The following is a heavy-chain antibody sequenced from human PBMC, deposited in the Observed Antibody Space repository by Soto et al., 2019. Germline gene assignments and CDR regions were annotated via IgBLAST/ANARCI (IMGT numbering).Heavy chain of an antibody. CDR2: IYYSGST. Sequence: QVQLQESGPGLVKPSQTLSLTCTVSGGSISSGGYYWSWIRQHPGKGLEWIGYIYYSGSTYYNPSLKSRXXTALQTSKKQXXLXLXXVTAADTAVYYCARYRGFYYYDSSGYHYSPHAFDIWGQGTMVTVSS. V-gene: IGHV4-31*03. D-gene: IGHD3-22*01. J-gene: IGHJ3*02. CDR3: ARYRGFYYYDSSGYHYSPHAFDI. CDR1: GGSISSGGYY.